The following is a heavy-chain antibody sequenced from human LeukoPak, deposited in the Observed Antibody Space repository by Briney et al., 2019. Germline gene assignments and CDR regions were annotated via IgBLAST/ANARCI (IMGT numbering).Heavy chain of an antibody. V-gene: IGHV3-11*01. CDR3: ATGPSGVPTNYYYYGMDV. Sequence: PGGSLRLSCAASGFTFSDYYMSWIRQAPGKGLEWVSYISSSGSTIYYADSVKGRFTISRDNAKNSLYLQMNSLRAEDTAVYYCATGPSGVPTNYYYYGMDVWGQGTTVTVSS. CDR2: ISSSGSTI. J-gene: IGHJ6*02. D-gene: IGHD1-1*01. CDR1: GFTFSDYY.